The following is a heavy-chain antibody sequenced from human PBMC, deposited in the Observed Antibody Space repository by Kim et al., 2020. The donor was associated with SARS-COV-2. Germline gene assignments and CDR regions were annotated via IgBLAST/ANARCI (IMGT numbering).Heavy chain of an antibody. Sequence: TMLYAGSVKGRFSISRENAKNSLFLQMNGLRAEDTAIYYCARGINHAFDIWGQGTMVTVSS. CDR2: TM. V-gene: IGHV3-48*03. J-gene: IGHJ3*02. CDR3: ARGINHAFDI.